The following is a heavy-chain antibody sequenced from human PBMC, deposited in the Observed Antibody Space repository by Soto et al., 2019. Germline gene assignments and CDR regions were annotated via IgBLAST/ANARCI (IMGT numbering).Heavy chain of an antibody. V-gene: IGHV1-8*01. Sequence: ASVKVSCKASGYTFTSYDITWVRQATGQGLEWMGWMNPNGGNTGYAQKFQGRVTMTRNTSISTAYMELSSLSSEDTAVYYCARGLMITFGGVIVIGVAFDIWG. CDR3: ARGLMITFGGVIVIGVAFDI. J-gene: IGHJ3*02. CDR2: MNPNGGNT. CDR1: GYTFTSYD. D-gene: IGHD3-16*02.